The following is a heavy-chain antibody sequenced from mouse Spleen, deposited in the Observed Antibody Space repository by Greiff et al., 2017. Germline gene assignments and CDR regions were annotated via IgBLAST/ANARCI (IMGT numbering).Heavy chain of an antibody. CDR1: GFNIKDFY. CDR2: IDPEDGET. J-gene: IGHJ3*01. Sequence: EVKLMESGAGLVKPGASVKLSCTTSGFNIKDFYMHWVKQKTEQGLEWIGRIDPEDGETKYAPKFQAKATITADKSSNTAYLQLSSLTSEDTAVYYCAVDSSGAWFTYWGQGTLVTVSA. D-gene: IGHD3-2*01. CDR3: AVDSSGAWFTY. V-gene: IGHV14-2*01.